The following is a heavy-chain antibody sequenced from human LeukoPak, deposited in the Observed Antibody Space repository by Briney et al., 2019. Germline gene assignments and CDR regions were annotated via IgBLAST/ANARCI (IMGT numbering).Heavy chain of an antibody. V-gene: IGHV3-7*01. J-gene: IGHJ4*02. CDR3: ARVYLGFDGSYPPDN. CDR2: IKQDGSEK. D-gene: IGHD1-26*01. Sequence: PGGSLRLSCAASGFTFSSYWMSWVRQAPGKGLEWVANIKQDGSEKYYVDSVKGRFTISRDNDKNSLYLQMNSLRAEDTAVYYCARVYLGFDGSYPPDNWGQGTLVTVSS. CDR1: GFTFSSYW.